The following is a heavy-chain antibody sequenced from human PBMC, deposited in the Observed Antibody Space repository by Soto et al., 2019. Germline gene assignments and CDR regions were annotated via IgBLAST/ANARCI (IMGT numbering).Heavy chain of an antibody. CDR1: GGSISSGGYY. Sequence: QVQLQESGPGLVKPSQTLSLTCTVSGGSISSGGYYWSWIRQHPGKGLEWIGYIYYSGSTYYNPSLTSRVTLSVTTSKNQFSLKLSSVTAADTAVYYYARGPRFRGFYGMDVWGQGTTVTVSS. V-gene: IGHV4-31*03. D-gene: IGHD3-10*01. CDR3: ARGPRFRGFYGMDV. CDR2: IYYSGST. J-gene: IGHJ6*02.